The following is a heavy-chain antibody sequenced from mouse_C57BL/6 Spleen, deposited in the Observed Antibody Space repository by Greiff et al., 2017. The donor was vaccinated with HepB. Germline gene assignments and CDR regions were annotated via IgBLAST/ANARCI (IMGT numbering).Heavy chain of an antibody. CDR3: ARAYYYGSSYEGYFDY. Sequence: EVQLQQSGPELVKPGASVKISCKASGYSFTDYNLNWVKQSNGKSLEWIGVINTNYGTTSYNQKFKGKATLTVDKSSSTADMQLNSLTSEDSAVYYCARAYYYGSSYEGYFDYGGQGTTLTVSS. J-gene: IGHJ2*01. CDR2: INTNYGTT. CDR1: GYSFTDYN. D-gene: IGHD1-1*01. V-gene: IGHV1-39*01.